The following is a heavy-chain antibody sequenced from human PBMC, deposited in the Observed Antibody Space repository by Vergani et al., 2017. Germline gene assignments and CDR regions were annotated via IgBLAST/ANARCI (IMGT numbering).Heavy chain of an antibody. D-gene: IGHD3-22*01. CDR3: AIVTDYYDCSGDYLDY. J-gene: IGHJ4*02. Sequence: QVQLVQSGSEVRKPGASVKVSCQVSGYSLTELTIHWVRQAPGKGLEWMGGFDPEHGEVTFAHHIQGRVTMTEDRSTDTAYMELGSLRPEDTALYYCAIVTDYYDCSGDYLDYWGQGTLVTVSS. CDR2: FDPEHGEV. V-gene: IGHV1-24*01. CDR1: GYSLTELT.